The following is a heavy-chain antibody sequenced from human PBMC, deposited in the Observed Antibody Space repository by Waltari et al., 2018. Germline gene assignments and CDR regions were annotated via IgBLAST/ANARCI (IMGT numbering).Heavy chain of an antibody. CDR2: VDPEDGET. CDR3: VTALGDRSSASRPFDV. V-gene: IGHV1-69-2*01. D-gene: IGHD3-10*01. Sequence: EVQLLQSGPELKKPGSTVKISCQVSGYRFTDYYIHWVQQDPGKGPQWMGLVDPEDGETIYAERFQGRVTITADTSTETAFMELSSLTSDDTAVYYCVTALGDRSSASRPFDVWGLGTLITVSS. CDR1: GYRFTDYY. J-gene: IGHJ3*01.